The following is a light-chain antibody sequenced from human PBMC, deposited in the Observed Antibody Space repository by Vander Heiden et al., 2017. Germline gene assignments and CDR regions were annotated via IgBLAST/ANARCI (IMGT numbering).Light chain of an antibody. CDR2: LGS. CDR1: QSLLHSNGYNH. Sequence: EIAMSQSPPSLRVTRGEPASISCRSRQSLLHSNGYNHLDCYLQKPGQSPQLLLYLGSNPPSGVPDRFSGSGSGTAFTLKISRMAAQDVGVYYCRQALQTPHTFGQGTKLEIK. CDR3: RQALQTPHT. J-gene: IGKJ2*01. V-gene: IGKV2-28*01.